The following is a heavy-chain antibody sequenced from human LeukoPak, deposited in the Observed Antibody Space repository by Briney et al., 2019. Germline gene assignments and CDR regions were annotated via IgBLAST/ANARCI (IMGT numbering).Heavy chain of an antibody. CDR3: ARSNMVRGVRALDY. CDR2: INHSGST. CDR1: GGSFSGYY. J-gene: IGHJ4*02. D-gene: IGHD3-10*01. Sequence: SETLSLTCAVYGGSFSGYYWSWIRQPPGKGLEWIGEINHSGSTNYNPSLKSRVTISVDTSKNQFSLKLSSVTAADTAVYYCARSNMVRGVRALDYWGQGTLVIVSS. V-gene: IGHV4-34*01.